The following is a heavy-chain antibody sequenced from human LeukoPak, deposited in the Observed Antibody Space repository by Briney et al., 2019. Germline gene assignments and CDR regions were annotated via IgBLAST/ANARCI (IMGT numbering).Heavy chain of an antibody. D-gene: IGHD2-15*01. CDR1: GFTLNDYA. V-gene: IGHV3-9*03. CDR2: ISYNGGTI. CDR3: AKDGCSGGSCYGRSAFDI. J-gene: IGHJ3*02. Sequence: GRSLRLSCAVSGFTLNDYAMHWVRHAPGKGLEWVSGISYNGGTIGFADSVKGRFTIYRDNAKNSLYLQMNSLRAEDMALYYCAKDGCSGGSCYGRSAFDIWGQGTMVTVSS.